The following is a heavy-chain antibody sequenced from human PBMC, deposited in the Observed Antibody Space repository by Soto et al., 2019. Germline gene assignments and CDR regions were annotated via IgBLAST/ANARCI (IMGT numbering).Heavy chain of an antibody. D-gene: IGHD2-2*01. CDR2: IWYDGSNK. CDR1: GFTFSSYG. V-gene: IGHV3-33*01. Sequence: QVQLVESGGGVVQPGRSLGLSCAASGFTFSSYGMHWVRQAPGKGLEWVAVIWYDGSNKYYADSVKGRFTISRDNSKNTLYLQMNSLRAEDTAVYYCARDGDIVVVPAAPQRSYYGMDVWGQGTTVTVSS. CDR3: ARDGDIVVVPAAPQRSYYGMDV. J-gene: IGHJ6*02.